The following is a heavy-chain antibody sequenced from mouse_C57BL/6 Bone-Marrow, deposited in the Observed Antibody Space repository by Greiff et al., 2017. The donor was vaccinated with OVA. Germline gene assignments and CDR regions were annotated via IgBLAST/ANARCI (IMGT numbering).Heavy chain of an antibody. Sequence: QVQLKESGPELVKPGASVKISCKASGYSFTSYYIHWVKQRPGQGLEWIGWIYPGSGNTKYNEKFKGKATLTADTSSSTAYMQLSSLTSEDSAVYYCARDGSSSYWYFDVWGTGTTVTVSS. J-gene: IGHJ1*03. CDR1: GYSFTSYY. D-gene: IGHD1-1*01. CDR2: IYPGSGNT. V-gene: IGHV1-66*01. CDR3: ARDGSSSYWYFDV.